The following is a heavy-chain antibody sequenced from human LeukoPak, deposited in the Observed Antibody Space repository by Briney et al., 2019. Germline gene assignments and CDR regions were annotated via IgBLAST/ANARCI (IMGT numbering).Heavy chain of an antibody. D-gene: IGHD3-22*01. V-gene: IGHV3-11*04. J-gene: IGHJ4*02. CDR2: ISSSGSI. Sequence: GGSLRLSCAASGFTFSDNYMSWIRQAPGKGLEWVSYISSSGSIYYADSVKGRFTISRDNAKNSLYLQMNSLRAEDTAVYYCARRVPYYYDSSGYSIDYWGQGTLVTVSS. CDR1: GFTFSDNY. CDR3: ARRVPYYYDSSGYSIDY.